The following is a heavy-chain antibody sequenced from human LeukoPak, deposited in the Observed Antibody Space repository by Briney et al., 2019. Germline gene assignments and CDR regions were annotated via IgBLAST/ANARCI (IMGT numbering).Heavy chain of an antibody. CDR1: GFSFSTYN. V-gene: IGHV3-21*01. J-gene: IGHJ4*02. CDR3: AKDSSGRD. Sequence: GGSLRLSCAASGFSFSTYNMNWVRQAPGKGLEWVSFISSSSSYIYYADSVKGRFSISRDNAKNSLYLQMNSLRAEDTAVYYCAKDSSGRDWGQGTLVTVSS. CDR2: ISSSSSYI. D-gene: IGHD3-22*01.